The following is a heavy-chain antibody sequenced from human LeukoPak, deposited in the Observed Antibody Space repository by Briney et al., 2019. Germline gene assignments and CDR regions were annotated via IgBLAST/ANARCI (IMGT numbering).Heavy chain of an antibody. CDR1: GGSISSYY. CDR3: ARVGYCSGGSCYGVDY. Sequence: PSETLSLTCTVSGGSISSYYWSWIRQPAGKGLEWIGRICTSGSTSYNPSLKSRVTMSVDTSKNQFSLKLSSVTAADTAVYYCARVGYCSGGSCYGVDYWGQGTLVTVSS. CDR2: ICTSGST. V-gene: IGHV4-4*07. J-gene: IGHJ4*02. D-gene: IGHD2-15*01.